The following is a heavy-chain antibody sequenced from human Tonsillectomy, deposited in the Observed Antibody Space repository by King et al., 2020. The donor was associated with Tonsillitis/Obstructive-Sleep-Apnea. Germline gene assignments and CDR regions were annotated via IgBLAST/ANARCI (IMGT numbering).Heavy chain of an antibody. CDR3: AREFVVVVAATRDNWFDP. Sequence: VQLQQWGAALLKPSEPLSLTCAVYGGSFSGYYWSWIRQPPGKGLEWIGEINHSGSTNYNPSLKSRVTISVDTSKNQFSLKLSSVTAADTAVYYCAREFVVVVAATRDNWFDPWGQGTLVTVSS. CDR2: INHSGST. J-gene: IGHJ5*02. CDR1: GGSFSGYY. V-gene: IGHV4-34*01. D-gene: IGHD2-15*01.